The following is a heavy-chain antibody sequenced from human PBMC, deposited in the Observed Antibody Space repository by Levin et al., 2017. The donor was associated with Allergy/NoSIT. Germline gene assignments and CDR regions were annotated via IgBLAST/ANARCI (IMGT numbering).Heavy chain of an antibody. CDR2: IYYSGST. D-gene: IGHD5-12*01. Sequence: SETLSLTCTVSGGSISSSSYYWGWIRQPPGKGLEWIGSIYYSGSTYYNPSLKSRVTISVDTSKNQFSLKLSSVTAADTAVYYCARLIKMFKRGYSGYDFFDYWGQGTLVTVSS. V-gene: IGHV4-39*01. CDR3: ARLIKMFKRGYSGYDFFDY. CDR1: GGSISSSSYY. J-gene: IGHJ4*02.